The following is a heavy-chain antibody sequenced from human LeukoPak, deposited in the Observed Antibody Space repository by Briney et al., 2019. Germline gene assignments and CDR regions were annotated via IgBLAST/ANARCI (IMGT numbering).Heavy chain of an antibody. Sequence: TGGSLRLSCAASGFTFSSYDMSWVRQAPGKGLQWVSTITGTTHYADSVRGRFTISRDNSKNILYLQMNSLSTEDTAIYYCAKAFREYGSSTYSSFDIWGQGTMVTVSS. CDR3: AKAFREYGSSTYSSFDI. J-gene: IGHJ3*02. CDR1: GFTFSSYD. CDR2: ITGTT. V-gene: IGHV3-23*01. D-gene: IGHD6-13*01.